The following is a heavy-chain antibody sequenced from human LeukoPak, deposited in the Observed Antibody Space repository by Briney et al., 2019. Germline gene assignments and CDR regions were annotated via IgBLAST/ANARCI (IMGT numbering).Heavy chain of an antibody. CDR1: GGSISSGSYH. J-gene: IGHJ4*02. CDR2: IYTSGST. D-gene: IGHD2-21*02. V-gene: IGHV4-61*02. Sequence: SQTLSLTCTVSGGSISSGSYHWRWIRQPAGKGLEWIVRIYTSGSTNYNPSLKRRITITVNTSNNLYSLKLSPMTAADTVVYYCSREDCGGDCYSGEFDYWGQGTLVTASS. CDR3: SREDCGGDCYSGEFDY.